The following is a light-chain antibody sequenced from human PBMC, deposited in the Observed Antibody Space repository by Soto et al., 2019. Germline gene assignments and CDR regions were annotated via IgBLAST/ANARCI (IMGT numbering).Light chain of an antibody. CDR3: QQYNNWPPGR. J-gene: IGKJ1*01. V-gene: IGKV3-15*01. CDR1: QSVSSN. Sequence: EIVMTQSPATLSVSPGERATLSCRASQSVSSNLAWYQQKPGQAPRLLIYGASTWATGIPARFSGSGSGTEFTLAVSSLQSEDFAVYYCQQYNNWPPGRVGQGTKVDIK. CDR2: GAS.